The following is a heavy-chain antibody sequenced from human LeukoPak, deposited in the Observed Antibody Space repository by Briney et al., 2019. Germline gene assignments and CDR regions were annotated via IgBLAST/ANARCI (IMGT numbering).Heavy chain of an antibody. D-gene: IGHD3-9*01. CDR2: ISPNSGAT. Sequence: ASVKVSCKAYGYTFTAYYLHWVRQAPGQGLERMGWISPNSGATKYAQKFQDRVTMTRDTSINTAYMELSRLRSDDTAVYYCARFSVGGRYDFDYWGQGTLVTVSS. CDR3: ARFSVGGRYDFDY. V-gene: IGHV1-2*02. CDR1: GYTFTAYY. J-gene: IGHJ4*02.